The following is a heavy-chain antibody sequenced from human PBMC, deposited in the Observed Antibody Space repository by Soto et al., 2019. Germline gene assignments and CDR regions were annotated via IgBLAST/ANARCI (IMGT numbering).Heavy chain of an antibody. CDR1: GGSFSGYY. V-gene: IGHV4-34*01. CDR2: INDSGAK. J-gene: IGHJ4*02. D-gene: IGHD5-12*01. CDR3: AKGVVGSGFSYFDF. Sequence: QELLQQWGAGLLRSSETLSLTCAVSGGSFSGYYWNWIRQAPGRGPEWIGEINDSGAKTYHPSLKSRVSMSVDTSKKEVSLNLTSVNVADTGVYYCAKGVVGSGFSYFDFWGQGTLVTVSS.